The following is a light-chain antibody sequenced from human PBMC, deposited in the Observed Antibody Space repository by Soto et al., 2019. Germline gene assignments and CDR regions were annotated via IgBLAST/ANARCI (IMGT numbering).Light chain of an antibody. V-gene: IGKV3-15*01. J-gene: IGKJ5*01. CDR3: QRIT. CDR2: DAS. CDR1: QGIGTA. Sequence: EIVMTQSPATLSVSPGEGATLSCRASQGIGTALAWYQQKPGQTPRLLIYDASTRATGVPARFSGSGSGTDFTLTINGLEPEDSAVYYCQRITFGQGTRLEIK.